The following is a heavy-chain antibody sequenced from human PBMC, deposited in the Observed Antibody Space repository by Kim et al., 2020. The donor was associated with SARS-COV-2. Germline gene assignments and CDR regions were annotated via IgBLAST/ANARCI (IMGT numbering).Heavy chain of an antibody. J-gene: IGHJ3*02. D-gene: IGHD6-13*01. CDR2: IWYDGSNK. V-gene: IGHV3-33*06. Sequence: GGSLRLSCAASGFTFSSYAMHWVRQAPGKGLEWVAVIWYDGSNKYYADSVKGRFTISRDNSKNTLYLQMNSLRAEDTAVYYCAKDLAAGMYSVPDIWGQGTMVTVSS. CDR1: GFTFSSYA. CDR3: AKDLAAGMYSVPDI.